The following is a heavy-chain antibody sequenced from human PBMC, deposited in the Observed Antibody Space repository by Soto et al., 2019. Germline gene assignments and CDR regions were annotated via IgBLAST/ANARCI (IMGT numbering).Heavy chain of an antibody. V-gene: IGHV1-18*01. Sequence: QVQLVQSGAEVKKPGASVKVPCKASGYTFTSYGISWVRQAPGQGLEWMGWISAYSGNTKYAQKFQGRVTMTTDISTSTSYMELRSLGSDDTSVYYCARGELFFYYCGQGILVTVSS. CDR2: ISAYSGNT. J-gene: IGHJ4*02. CDR1: GYTFTSYG. D-gene: IGHD1-26*01. CDR3: ARGELFFYY.